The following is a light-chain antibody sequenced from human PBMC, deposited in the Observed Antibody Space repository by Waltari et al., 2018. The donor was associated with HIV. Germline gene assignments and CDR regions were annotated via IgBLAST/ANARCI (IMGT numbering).Light chain of an antibody. V-gene: IGLV2-11*01. J-gene: IGLJ3*02. Sequence: QSALTQPRSVSGSPGQSVTISCTGSSDDIGAYKYVSWYQHHPGKAPKLIIYDVNKWASGVPDRFSGSKSGNTASLTISGLQAEDEADYYCCSYAGSYTEVFGGGTKLTVL. CDR1: SDDIGAYKY. CDR2: DVN. CDR3: CSYAGSYTEV.